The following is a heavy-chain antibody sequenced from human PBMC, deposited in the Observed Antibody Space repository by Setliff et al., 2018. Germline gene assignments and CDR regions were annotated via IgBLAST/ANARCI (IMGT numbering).Heavy chain of an antibody. J-gene: IGHJ4*02. CDR1: GYSISSGFY. V-gene: IGHV4-38-2*01. D-gene: IGHD1-1*01. CDR2: IYHSGTT. Sequence: SETLSLTCAVSGYSISSGFYWGWIRQPPGKGLEWIGSIYHSGTTYYSPSLKSRVTISIDKSNNQFSLKLTSMTAADTAVYYCAKGGGRYHSDSWGQGILVTVSS. CDR3: AKGGGRYHSDS.